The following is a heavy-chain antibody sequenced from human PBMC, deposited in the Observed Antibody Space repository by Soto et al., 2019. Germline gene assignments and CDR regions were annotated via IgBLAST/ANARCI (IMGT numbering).Heavy chain of an antibody. CDR3: ANDSGSYFSDY. Sequence: QVQLVESGGGVVQPGRSLRLSCAASGFTFSSYGMHWVRQAPGKGLEWVAVISYDGSNKYYADSVKGRFTISRDNYKNTLYLQMNSLRAEDTAVYYCANDSGSYFSDYWGQGTLVTVSS. V-gene: IGHV3-30*18. J-gene: IGHJ4*02. CDR1: GFTFSSYG. D-gene: IGHD1-26*01. CDR2: ISYDGSNK.